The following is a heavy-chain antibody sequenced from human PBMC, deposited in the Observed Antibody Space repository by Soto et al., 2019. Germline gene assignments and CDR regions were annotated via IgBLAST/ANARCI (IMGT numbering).Heavy chain of an antibody. J-gene: IGHJ6*02. V-gene: IGHV1-8*01. CDR2: MNPESGST. CDR1: GYTFNTYD. D-gene: IGHD3-22*01. Sequence: QEQLVQSGAEVKKPGASVKISCKASGYTFNTYDINWVRQATGQGLEWMGWMNPESGSTGFAQSFYGRITLTRNTSLNTVYMEVSSLTNEDTAVYFCARSGGSGYYSAHYYGMDVWVPGTTVTVSS. CDR3: ARSGGSGYYSAHYYGMDV.